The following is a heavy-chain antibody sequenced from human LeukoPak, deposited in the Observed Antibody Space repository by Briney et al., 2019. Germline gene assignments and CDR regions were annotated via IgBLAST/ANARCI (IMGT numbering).Heavy chain of an antibody. CDR2: IKQDGSEK. J-gene: IGHJ4*02. CDR1: GFTLSNYW. CDR3: ASHISSSGYIDY. D-gene: IGHD3-22*01. V-gene: IGHV3-7*03. Sequence: QPGGSLRLSCAASGFTLSNYWMTWVRQAPGKGLEWVASIKQDGSEKYYVDSVKGRFAISRDNAKKSLYLQMNSLRAEDTAVYYCASHISSSGYIDYWGQGTLVTVSS.